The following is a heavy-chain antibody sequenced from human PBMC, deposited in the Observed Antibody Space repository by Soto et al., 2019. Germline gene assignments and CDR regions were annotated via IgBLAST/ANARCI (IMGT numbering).Heavy chain of an antibody. J-gene: IGHJ4*02. CDR3: ARDSRYDSSGYGFDY. CDR2: IYPSGVYT. V-gene: IGHV1-46*01. Sequence: GASVKVSCKASGYTFTSYYLHWVRQAPGQGLEWMGIIYPSGVYTSYAQKFQGRVTMTRDTSTSTVYMELSSLRSEDTAMYYCARDSRYDSSGYGFDYWGQGTLVTVSS. CDR1: GYTFTSYY. D-gene: IGHD3-22*01.